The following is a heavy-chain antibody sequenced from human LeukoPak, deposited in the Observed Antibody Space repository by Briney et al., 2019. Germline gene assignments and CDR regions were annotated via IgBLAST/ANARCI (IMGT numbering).Heavy chain of an antibody. J-gene: IGHJ6*02. CDR1: GFTFSSYA. Sequence: EPGGSLRLSCAASGFTFSSYAMHWVRQAPGKGLEWVAVISYDGSNKYYADSVKGRFTISRDNSKNTLYLQMNSLRAEDTAVYYCARQSLYCSSTSCYEGYYGMDVWGQGTTVTVSS. CDR2: ISYDGSNK. CDR3: ARQSLYCSSTSCYEGYYGMDV. D-gene: IGHD2-2*01. V-gene: IGHV3-30-3*01.